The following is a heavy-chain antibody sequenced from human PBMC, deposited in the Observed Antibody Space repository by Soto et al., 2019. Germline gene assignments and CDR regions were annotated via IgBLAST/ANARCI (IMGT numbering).Heavy chain of an antibody. Sequence: SETLSLTCTVSGGSISSYYWSWIRQPPGKRLEWFGYIYYSGSTNYNPSLKSRVTISVDTSKNQFSLKLSSVTAADTAVYYCARLGGYCTNGVCHDYYYYMDVWGKGTTVTVSS. J-gene: IGHJ6*03. V-gene: IGHV4-59*08. CDR1: GGSISSYY. D-gene: IGHD2-8*01. CDR2: IYYSGST. CDR3: ARLGGYCTNGVCHDYYYYMDV.